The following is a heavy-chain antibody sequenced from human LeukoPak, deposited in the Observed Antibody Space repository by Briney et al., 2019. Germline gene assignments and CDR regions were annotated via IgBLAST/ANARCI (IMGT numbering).Heavy chain of an antibody. CDR2: IKQDGSEK. V-gene: IGHV3-7*01. CDR1: GFTFSSYW. J-gene: IGHJ4*02. Sequence: GGSLRLSCAASGFTFSSYWMSWVRQAPGKGLEWVATIKQDGSEKYYVDSVKGRFTISRDNAKNSLYLQMNSLRAEDTAVYYCARDGRGFVSGGADYWGQRTLVTVSS. D-gene: IGHD1-26*01. CDR3: ARDGRGFVSGGADY.